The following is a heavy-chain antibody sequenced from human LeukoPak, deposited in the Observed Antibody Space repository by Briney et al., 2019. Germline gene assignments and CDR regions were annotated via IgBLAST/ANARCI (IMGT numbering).Heavy chain of an antibody. CDR3: ARGLYDFWSGYAFDY. J-gene: IGHJ4*02. CDR2: INGGNGNT. Sequence: ASVKVSCKASGYRLTVYAMHWVRQAPGQRLEWMGWINGGNGNTTYSQRFQGRVTFTRDTSASTAYMELSSLRSEDTAVYYCARGLYDFWSGYAFDYWGQGTLVTVSS. D-gene: IGHD3-3*01. V-gene: IGHV1-3*01. CDR1: GYRLTVYA.